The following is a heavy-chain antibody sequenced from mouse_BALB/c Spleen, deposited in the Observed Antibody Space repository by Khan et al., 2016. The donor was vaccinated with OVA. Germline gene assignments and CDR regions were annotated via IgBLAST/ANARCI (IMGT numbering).Heavy chain of an antibody. CDR2: ISPGSGDT. J-gene: IGHJ3*01. CDR1: GYSFTDYY. D-gene: IGHD1-2*01. Sequence: QVQLQQPGAELARPGASVKQSCKASGYSFTDYYINWVKQRTGQGLEWIGEISPGSGDTYYNEKFKGKATLTADKSSSTAYMQLSSLTSEASAVYFCARRNYFGYTFAYWGQGTLVTVSA. V-gene: IGHV1-77*01. CDR3: ARRNYFGYTFAY.